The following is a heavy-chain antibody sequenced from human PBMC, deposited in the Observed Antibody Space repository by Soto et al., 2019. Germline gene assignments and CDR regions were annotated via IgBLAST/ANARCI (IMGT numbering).Heavy chain of an antibody. Sequence: GGSLRLSCAASGFTVSTKYMSWVRQAPGKGLEWVSAIYSGGSTFYADSVRGRFTISRDNSKNTVNLQMNSLRAEDTAVYYCARDPWAAAYWGQGTLVTVSS. J-gene: IGHJ4*02. CDR2: IYSGGST. D-gene: IGHD3-16*01. CDR3: ARDPWAAAY. CDR1: GFTVSTKY. V-gene: IGHV3-66*01.